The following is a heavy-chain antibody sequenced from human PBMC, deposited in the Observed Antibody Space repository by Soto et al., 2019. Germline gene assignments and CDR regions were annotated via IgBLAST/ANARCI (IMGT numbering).Heavy chain of an antibody. Sequence: EVQLLESGGGLVQPGGSLRLSSTASGFTFSRHDMTWVRQAPGKGLEWVSGLSDSGGSIYYADSVKGRFTISRDNSMNTLYLQMNTLRAEDTAVYYCAKVSSSWYAGFFDLWGQGTLVTVSS. CDR3: AKVSSSWYAGFFDL. J-gene: IGHJ4*02. CDR2: LSDSGGSI. CDR1: GFTFSRHD. V-gene: IGHV3-23*01. D-gene: IGHD6-13*01.